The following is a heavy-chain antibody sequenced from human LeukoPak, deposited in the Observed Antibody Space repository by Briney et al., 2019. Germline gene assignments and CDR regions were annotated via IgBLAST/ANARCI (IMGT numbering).Heavy chain of an antibody. Sequence: GGSLRLSCAASGFTFSSYAMSWVRQAPGKGLEWVSAISGSGGSTYYADSVKGRFTISRDNSKNTLYLQINSLTAEDTAVYYCAKDDLYCSGGSCYEDPDYWGQGTLVTVSS. V-gene: IGHV3-23*01. J-gene: IGHJ4*02. CDR1: GFTFSSYA. D-gene: IGHD2-15*01. CDR3: AKDDLYCSGGSCYEDPDY. CDR2: ISGSGGST.